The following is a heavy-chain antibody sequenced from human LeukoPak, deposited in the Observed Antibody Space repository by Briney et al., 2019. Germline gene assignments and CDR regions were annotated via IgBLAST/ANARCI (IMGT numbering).Heavy chain of an antibody. CDR1: GGTFSSYA. Sequence: SVKVSCKASGGTFSSYAISWVRQAPGQGLEWMGRIIPIFGTANYAQKFQGRVTITTDESTSTAYMELSSLRSDDTAVYYCARVGVAGVDNWFDPWGQGTLVTVSS. D-gene: IGHD6-19*01. CDR2: IIPIFGTA. V-gene: IGHV1-69*05. J-gene: IGHJ5*02. CDR3: ARVGVAGVDNWFDP.